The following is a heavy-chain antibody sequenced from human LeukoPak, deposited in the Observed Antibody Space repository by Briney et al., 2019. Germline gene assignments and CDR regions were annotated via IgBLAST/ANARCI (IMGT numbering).Heavy chain of an antibody. CDR3: AKDYSGSYQYFQH. J-gene: IGHJ1*01. V-gene: IGHV3-33*06. Sequence: GGSLRLSCAASGFTFSNYGMHWVRQAPGKGLEWGALIWYDGSNKFYADSVKGRFTISRDNSRGTLYLQTSSLRAEDTAMYYCAKDYSGSYQYFQHWGQGTLVTVSA. CDR2: IWYDGSNK. CDR1: GFTFSNYG. D-gene: IGHD1-26*01.